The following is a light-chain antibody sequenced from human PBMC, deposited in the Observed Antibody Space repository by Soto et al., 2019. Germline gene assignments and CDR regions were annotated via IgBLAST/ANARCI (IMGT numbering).Light chain of an antibody. CDR1: QSLLHSNGYNY. V-gene: IGKV2-28*01. CDR2: LGS. CDR3: MQALQTPRT. Sequence: IVMTQSPLSLPVTPGEPASISCRSSQSLLHSNGYNYLDWYLQKPGQSPQVLIYLGSTRASGVPDRFSGSGSGTDFTLKISRVEAEDVGIYYCMQALQTPRTFGQGTKVEIK. J-gene: IGKJ1*01.